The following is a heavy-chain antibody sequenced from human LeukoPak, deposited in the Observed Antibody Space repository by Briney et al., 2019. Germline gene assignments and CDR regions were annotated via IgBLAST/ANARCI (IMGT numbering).Heavy chain of an antibody. Sequence: PSETLSLTCTVSGYSISSGYYWGWLRQPPGKGLEWIGSIYHSGSTYYNPSLKSRVTISVDTSKNQFSLKLSSVTAADTAVYYCAREPSYSSGWDYWGQGTLVTVSS. J-gene: IGHJ4*02. V-gene: IGHV4-38-2*02. CDR2: IYHSGST. CDR3: AREPSYSSGWDY. CDR1: GYSISSGYY. D-gene: IGHD6-19*01.